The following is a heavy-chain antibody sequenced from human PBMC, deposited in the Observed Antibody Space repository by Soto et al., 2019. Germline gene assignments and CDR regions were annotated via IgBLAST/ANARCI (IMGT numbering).Heavy chain of an antibody. CDR1: GYTFTGYY. D-gene: IGHD4-17*01. CDR2: INPNSGGT. V-gene: IGHV1-2*04. CDR3: ATQRDYGDYGAFDY. J-gene: IGHJ4*02. Sequence: QVQLVQSGAEVKKPGASVKVSCKASGYTFTGYYMHWVRQAPGQGLEWMGWINPNSGGTNYAQNFQGWVTMTRDTSITTAYMELSRLRSDDTAVYYCATQRDYGDYGAFDYWGQGTQGTVSS.